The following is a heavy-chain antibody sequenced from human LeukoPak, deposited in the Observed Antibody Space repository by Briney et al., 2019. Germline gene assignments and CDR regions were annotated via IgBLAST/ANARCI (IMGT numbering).Heavy chain of an antibody. CDR2: ISGSGGST. V-gene: IGHV3-23*01. CDR3: AKAHDYYDSSGYYNY. CDR1: GFTFSSYA. J-gene: IGHJ4*02. Sequence: GSLRLSCAASGFTFSSYAMSWVRQAPGKGLEWVSAISGSGGSTYYADSVKGRFTISRDNSKNTLYLQMNSLRAEDTAVYYCAKAHDYYDSSGYYNYWGQGTLVTVSS. D-gene: IGHD3-22*01.